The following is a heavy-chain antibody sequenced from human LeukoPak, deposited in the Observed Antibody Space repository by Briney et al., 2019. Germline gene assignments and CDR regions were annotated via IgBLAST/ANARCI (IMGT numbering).Heavy chain of an antibody. CDR3: ARGLGLRWQYFDY. J-gene: IGHJ4*02. V-gene: IGHV4-34*01. D-gene: IGHD4-23*01. CDR1: GGSFSGYY. CDR2: INHSGST. Sequence: SETLSLTCAVYGGSFSGYYWSWIRQPPGKGLEWIGEINHSGSTNYNPSLKSRVTISVDTSKNQFSLKLSSVDAAETAVYYCARGLGLRWQYFDYWGQGTLVTVSS.